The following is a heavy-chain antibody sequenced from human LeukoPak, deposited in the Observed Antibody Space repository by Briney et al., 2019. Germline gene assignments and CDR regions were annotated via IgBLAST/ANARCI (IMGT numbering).Heavy chain of an antibody. J-gene: IGHJ6*02. V-gene: IGHV3-66*02. CDR2: IYPGGST. Sequence: PGGSLRPSCAASTFTVIDHYMTWVRQAPGRGLEWVAAIYPGGSTYYADSVKGRFTISRDKSKNTLYLQMNTLGAEETAVYYCARDAGVSHYYYYAMDIWGQGTTVTVSS. CDR3: ARDAGVSHYYYYAMDI. D-gene: IGHD2-21*01. CDR1: TFTVIDHY.